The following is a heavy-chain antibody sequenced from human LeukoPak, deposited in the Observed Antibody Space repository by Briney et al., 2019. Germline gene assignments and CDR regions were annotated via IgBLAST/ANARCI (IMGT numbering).Heavy chain of an antibody. CDR2: INPNSGAT. CDR1: GYTFTGYF. Sequence: ASVKVSCKASGYTFTGYFMHWMRQAPGQGLEWMAWINPNSGATNYAPKFQGRVTLTRDTSITTAYMELSRLRSDDTAVYYFQRDFGRYSGYDFDFWGQGTLVTVSS. V-gene: IGHV1-2*02. D-gene: IGHD5-12*01. CDR3: QRDFGRYSGYDFDF. J-gene: IGHJ4*02.